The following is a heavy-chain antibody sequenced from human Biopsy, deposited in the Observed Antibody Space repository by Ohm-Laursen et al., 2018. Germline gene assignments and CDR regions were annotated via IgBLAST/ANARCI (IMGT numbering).Heavy chain of an antibody. Sequence: SLRLSCAASEFTFNDYAMHWVRQAPGKGLEWVSGISWNSVGIGYADSVKGRFTISRDNAKNFLYLEMNNLRPEDTALYYCAKIHCSGGSCYPNAFDMWGHGTGVTVS. J-gene: IGHJ3*02. CDR1: EFTFNDYA. D-gene: IGHD2-15*01. CDR2: ISWNSVGI. V-gene: IGHV3-9*01. CDR3: AKIHCSGGSCYPNAFDM.